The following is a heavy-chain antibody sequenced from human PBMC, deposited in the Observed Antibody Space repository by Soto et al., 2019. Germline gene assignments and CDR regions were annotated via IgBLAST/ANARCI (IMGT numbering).Heavy chain of an antibody. CDR2: INAGNGNT. Sequence: QVQLVQSGAEVKKPGASVKVSCKASGYTFTSYAMHWVRQAPGQRLEWMGWINAGNGNTKYSQKFQGRVTITRDTSASTAYMELSSLRSEDTAVYYCAREELHLGELARNWFDPWGQGTLVTVSS. CDR3: AREELHLGELARNWFDP. V-gene: IGHV1-3*01. D-gene: IGHD3-16*01. J-gene: IGHJ5*02. CDR1: GYTFTSYA.